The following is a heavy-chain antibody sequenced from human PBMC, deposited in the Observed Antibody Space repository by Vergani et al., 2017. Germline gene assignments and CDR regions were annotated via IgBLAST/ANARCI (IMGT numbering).Heavy chain of an antibody. CDR3: AGSIGCRNPPDYFDN. CDR2: VEDSGYF. Sequence: QVQLQESGPGLVRPSETLSLTCTVSGGSLSGYYWNWMRQPPGGGLEWIGYVEDSGYFNYNPSLKTRVSMSSDTSNNQFSLMWSSLTAADTAVYYCAGSIGCRNPPDYFDNWGQGTLVTVSS. D-gene: IGHD1-14*01. J-gene: IGHJ4*02. V-gene: IGHV4-59*01. CDR1: GGSLSGYY.